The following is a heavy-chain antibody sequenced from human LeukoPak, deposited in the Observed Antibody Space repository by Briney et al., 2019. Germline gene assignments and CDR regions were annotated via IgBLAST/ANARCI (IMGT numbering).Heavy chain of an antibody. CDR3: ARGIAVAGTDLDY. CDR2: ISGSGGST. V-gene: IGHV3-23*01. CDR1: GFTFSSYG. J-gene: IGHJ4*02. D-gene: IGHD6-19*01. Sequence: GESLRLSCAASGFTFSSYGMHWVRQAPGQGLEWVSAISGSGGSTYYADSVKGRFTISRDNSKNTLYLQMNSLRAEDTAVYYCARGIAVAGTDLDYWGQGTLVTVSS.